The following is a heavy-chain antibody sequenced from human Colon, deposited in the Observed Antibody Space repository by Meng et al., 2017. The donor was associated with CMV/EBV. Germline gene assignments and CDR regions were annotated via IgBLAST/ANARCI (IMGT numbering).Heavy chain of an antibody. CDR3: ARVYGMDV. Sequence: GGSLRLSCAASGGTFSSYGMHWVRQAPGKGLEWVASIRYDGSNKHYSESVKGRFTISGDNSKNTLYLQMNSLRPEDTAVYYCARVYGMDVWGQGTTVTVSS. CDR2: IRYDGSNK. V-gene: IGHV3-30*02. J-gene: IGHJ6*02. CDR1: GGTFSSYG.